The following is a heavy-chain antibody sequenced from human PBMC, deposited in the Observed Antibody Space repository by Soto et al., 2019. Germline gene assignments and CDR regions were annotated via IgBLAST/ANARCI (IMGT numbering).Heavy chain of an antibody. CDR1: GCSISSYY. CDR3: ARGSDGDYYFDY. J-gene: IGHJ4*02. Sequence: PSETLSLPCPVSGCSISSYYWSWIRQPAGKGLEWIGRIYTSGSTSYNPSLKSRVTMSVDTSKNQFSLKLTSVTAADTAVYYCARGSDGDYYFDYWGQGTLVTVSS. D-gene: IGHD2-21*02. CDR2: IYTSGST. V-gene: IGHV4-4*07.